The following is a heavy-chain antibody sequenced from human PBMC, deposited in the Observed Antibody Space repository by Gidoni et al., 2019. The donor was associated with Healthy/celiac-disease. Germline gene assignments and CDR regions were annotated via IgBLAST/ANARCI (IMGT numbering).Heavy chain of an antibody. J-gene: IGHJ5*02. Sequence: QVQLQESGPGLVKPSQTLSLTCTVPGGSISSGDYYWSWIRQPPGKGLEWIGYIYYSGSTYYNPSLKSRVTISVDTSKNQFSLKLSSVTAADTAVYYCAREGIAVAGTGWFDPWGQGTLVTVSS. D-gene: IGHD6-19*01. CDR2: IYYSGST. CDR1: GGSISSGDYY. CDR3: AREGIAVAGTGWFDP. V-gene: IGHV4-30-4*01.